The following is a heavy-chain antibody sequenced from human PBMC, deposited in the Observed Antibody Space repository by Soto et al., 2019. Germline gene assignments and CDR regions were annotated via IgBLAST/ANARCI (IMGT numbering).Heavy chain of an antibody. CDR3: ARIPSTGPYYFDY. CDR2: IYPGDSDT. J-gene: IGHJ4*02. CDR1: GYSFTSYW. V-gene: IGHV5-51*01. D-gene: IGHD1-1*01. Sequence: PGESLKISCKASGYSFTSYWIGWVRQMPGKGLEWMGIIYPGDSDTRYSPSFQGQVTISADKSISTASLQWSSLKASGTAMYYCARIPSTGPYYFDYWGQGTLVTVSS.